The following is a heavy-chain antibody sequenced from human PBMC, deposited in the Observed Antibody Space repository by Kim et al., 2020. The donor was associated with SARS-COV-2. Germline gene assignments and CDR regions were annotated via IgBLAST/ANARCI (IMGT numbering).Heavy chain of an antibody. V-gene: IGHV3-11*06. CDR3: ARGRSSGRAGMDV. Sequence: ADSGKGRFTNSRDNDKNTMYLQMNSLRAEDTAVYYCARGRSSGRAGMDVWGQGTTVTVSS. D-gene: IGHD6-19*01. J-gene: IGHJ6*02.